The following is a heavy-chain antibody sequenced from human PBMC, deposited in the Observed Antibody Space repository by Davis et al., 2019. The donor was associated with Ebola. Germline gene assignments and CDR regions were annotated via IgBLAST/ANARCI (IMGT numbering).Heavy chain of an antibody. CDR1: GFTVSSNY. D-gene: IGHD3-22*01. J-gene: IGHJ4*02. CDR2: FYSGGST. V-gene: IGHV3-53*04. Sequence: GESLKISCAASGFTVSSNYMSWVRQAPGKGLEWVSVFYSGGSTYYADSVKGRFTISRHNSKNTLYLQMNSLRAEDTAVYYCARWTYDSRTIDYWGQGTLVTVSS. CDR3: ARWTYDSRTIDY.